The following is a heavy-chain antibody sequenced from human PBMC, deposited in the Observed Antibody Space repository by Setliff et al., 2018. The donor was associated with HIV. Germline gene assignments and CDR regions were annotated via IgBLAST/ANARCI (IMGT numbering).Heavy chain of an antibody. CDR2: IDYNEIT. V-gene: IGHV4-39*01. J-gene: IGHJ6*03. Sequence: PSETLSLTCTVSGDSVSRSNYYWAWIRQPPGKGLEWIGSIDYNEITYYNPSLKSRVTISVDTSKNQFSLHLSSVTAADTAVYYCARGMIWGAYYYYMDVWGTGTTVTVSS. D-gene: IGHD3-16*01. CDR1: GDSVSRSNYY. CDR3: ARGMIWGAYYYYMDV.